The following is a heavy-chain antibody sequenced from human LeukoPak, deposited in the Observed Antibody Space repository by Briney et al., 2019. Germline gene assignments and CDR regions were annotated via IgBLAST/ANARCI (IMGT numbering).Heavy chain of an antibody. D-gene: IGHD3/OR15-3a*01. Sequence: SETLSLTCAVSGVSISSSNSYWGWIRQPPGKGLEWIGSIYYSGNTYYNASLKSQVSISIDTSKNQFSLKLTSVTAADTAVYYCARQTGSGLFILPGGQGTLVTVSS. CDR3: ARQTGSGLFILP. CDR1: GVSISSSNSY. J-gene: IGHJ4*02. CDR2: IYYSGNT. V-gene: IGHV4-39*01.